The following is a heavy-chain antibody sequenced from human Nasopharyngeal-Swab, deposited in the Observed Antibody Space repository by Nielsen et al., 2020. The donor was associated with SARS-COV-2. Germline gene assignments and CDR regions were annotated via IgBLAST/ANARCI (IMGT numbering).Heavy chain of an antibody. D-gene: IGHD1-1*01. Sequence: WVRQAPGQGLEWMGWISAYNGNTNYAQKLQGRVTMTTDTSTSTAYMELRSLRSDDTAVYYCARGRTTGSGGYYYGMDVWGQGTTVTVSS. CDR2: ISAYNGNT. V-gene: IGHV1-18*01. CDR3: ARGRTTGSGGYYYGMDV. J-gene: IGHJ6*02.